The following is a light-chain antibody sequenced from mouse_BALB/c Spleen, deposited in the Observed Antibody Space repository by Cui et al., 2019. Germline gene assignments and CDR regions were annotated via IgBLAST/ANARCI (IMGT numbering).Light chain of an antibody. CDR3: QQGNTLPPWT. CDR1: QYISKY. CDR2: YTS. J-gene: IGKJ1*01. Sequence: TQMTQTTSSLSASLGDRVTISCRQSQYISKYGNWDQQKPDGTVKHLVYYTSRLHSGVPSRVSGRGSGTDYSPTISNLEQEDIATYFCQQGNTLPPWTFGGGTKLEIK. V-gene: IGKV10-96*01.